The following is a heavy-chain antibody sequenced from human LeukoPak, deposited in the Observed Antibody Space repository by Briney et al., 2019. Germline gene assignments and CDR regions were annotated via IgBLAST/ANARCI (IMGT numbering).Heavy chain of an antibody. Sequence: SETLSLTCAVSGYSISSGYYWGWIRQPPGKGLEWIGIIYHSGSTYYNPSLKSRVTISVDTSKNQFSLKLSSVTAADTAVYYCARVRNNWNYFSARNNWFDPWGQGTLVTVSS. CDR1: GYSISSGYY. CDR2: IYHSGST. J-gene: IGHJ5*02. CDR3: ARVRNNWNYFSARNNWFDP. D-gene: IGHD1-7*01. V-gene: IGHV4-38-2*01.